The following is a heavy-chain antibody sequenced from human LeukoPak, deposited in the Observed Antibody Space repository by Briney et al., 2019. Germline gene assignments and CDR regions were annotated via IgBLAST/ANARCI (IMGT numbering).Heavy chain of an antibody. V-gene: IGHV3-30*18. CDR2: ISYDGGNK. CDR1: GFTFSSYG. D-gene: IGHD6-19*01. J-gene: IGHJ4*02. Sequence: GRSLRLSCAASGFTFSSYGMHWVRQAPGKGLEWVAVISYDGGNKYYADSVKGRFTISRDNSKNTLYLQMNSLRAEDTAVYYCAKNLRAVAGPFDYWGQGTLVTVSS. CDR3: AKNLRAVAGPFDY.